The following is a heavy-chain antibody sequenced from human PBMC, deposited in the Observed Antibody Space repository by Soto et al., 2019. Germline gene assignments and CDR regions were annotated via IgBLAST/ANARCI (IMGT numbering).Heavy chain of an antibody. CDR3: ARDETHDMGTGYHTAFCGY. CDR1: GGSFSGYY. CDR2: INQSGST. V-gene: IGHV4-34*01. Sequence: PWETLSLTCAVYGGSFSGYYWSWMRQPPVQGMEWIGEINQSGSTKYNPSLKSRVTISVDTSKNQFSLKLSSVTAADTAVYDCARDETHDMGTGYHTAFCGYWGQGNLVTVS. D-gene: IGHD3-9*01. J-gene: IGHJ4*02.